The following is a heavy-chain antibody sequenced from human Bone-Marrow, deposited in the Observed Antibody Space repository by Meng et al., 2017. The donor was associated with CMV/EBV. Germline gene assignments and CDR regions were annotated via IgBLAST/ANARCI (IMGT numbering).Heavy chain of an antibody. V-gene: IGHV3-20*04. Sequence: GESLKISCAASGFTFDDYGMSWVRQAPGKGLEWVSGINWNGGSTGYADSVKGRFTISRDNAKNSLYLQMNSLRAEDTALYYCARDVLRFLEWDNWFDPWGQGTLVTVYS. J-gene: IGHJ5*02. D-gene: IGHD3-3*01. CDR3: ARDVLRFLEWDNWFDP. CDR1: GFTFDDYG. CDR2: INWNGGST.